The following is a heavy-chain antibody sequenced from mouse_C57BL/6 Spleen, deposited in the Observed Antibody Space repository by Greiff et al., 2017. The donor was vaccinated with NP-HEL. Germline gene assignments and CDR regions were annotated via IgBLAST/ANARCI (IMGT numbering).Heavy chain of an antibody. D-gene: IGHD3-2*02. CDR1: GYTFTDYE. J-gene: IGHJ1*03. Sequence: QVQLQQSGAELVRPGASVTLSCKASGYTFTDYEMHWVKQTPVHGLEWIGAIDPETGGTAYNQKFKGKAILTADKSSSTAYMELRSLTSEDSSVYYCTGDPQGYFDVWGTGTTVTASS. V-gene: IGHV1-15*01. CDR3: TGDPQGYFDV. CDR2: IDPETGGT.